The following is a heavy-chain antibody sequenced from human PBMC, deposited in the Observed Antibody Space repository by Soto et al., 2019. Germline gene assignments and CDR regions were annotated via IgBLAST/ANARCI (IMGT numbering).Heavy chain of an antibody. CDR1: GFIVSSNY. CDR2: IYSGGNT. Sequence: EVHLVESGGGLVQPGGSLRLSCATSGFIVSSNYMSWVRQAPGKGLEWVSLIYSGGNTFYADSVKGRFTISRDNSKNTLYLQMNSLRAEDMAIYYCARNPLSSSWYFSPWRQGTLVTVSS. J-gene: IGHJ5*02. D-gene: IGHD6-13*01. CDR3: ARNPLSSSWYFSP. V-gene: IGHV3-66*01.